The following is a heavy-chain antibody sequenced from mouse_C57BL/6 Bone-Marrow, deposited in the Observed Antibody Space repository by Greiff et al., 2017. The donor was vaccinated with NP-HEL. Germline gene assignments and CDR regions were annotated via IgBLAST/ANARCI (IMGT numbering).Heavy chain of an antibody. D-gene: IGHD4-1*01. J-gene: IGHJ2*01. CDR2: IDPSDSYT. V-gene: IGHV1-59*01. Sequence: VKLQQPGAELVRPGTSVKLSCKASGYTFTSYWMHWVKQRPGQGLEWIGVIDPSDSYTNYNQKFKGKATLTVDTSSSTAYMQLSSLTSEDSAVYYCARNWADYWGQGTTLTVSS. CDR3: ARNWADY. CDR1: GYTFTSYW.